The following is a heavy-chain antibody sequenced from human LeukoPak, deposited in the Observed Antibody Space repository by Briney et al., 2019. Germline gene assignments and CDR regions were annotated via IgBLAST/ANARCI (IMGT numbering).Heavy chain of an antibody. D-gene: IGHD3-10*01. Sequence: PGGSLRLSCAASGFTFSSYGMHWVRQAQGKGLEWVAVISYDGSNKYYADSVKGRFTISRDNSKNTLYLQMNSLRAEDTAVYYCAKEGGYGSGFDYWGQGTLVTVSS. J-gene: IGHJ4*02. CDR1: GFTFSSYG. CDR3: AKEGGYGSGFDY. V-gene: IGHV3-30*18. CDR2: ISYDGSNK.